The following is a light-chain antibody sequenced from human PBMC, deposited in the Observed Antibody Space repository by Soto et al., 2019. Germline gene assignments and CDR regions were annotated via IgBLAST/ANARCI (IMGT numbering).Light chain of an antibody. J-gene: IGKJ1*01. CDR1: QNVRTF. CDR2: AAS. Sequence: PGERATLSCRASQNVRTFLDWYQQKPGQAPRLLIYAASNRATGIPDRFSGSGSGTDFTLTISSLEPEDFAVYYCQQHSHWPPWAFGQGTRGEIQ. V-gene: IGKV3-11*01. CDR3: QQHSHWPPWA.